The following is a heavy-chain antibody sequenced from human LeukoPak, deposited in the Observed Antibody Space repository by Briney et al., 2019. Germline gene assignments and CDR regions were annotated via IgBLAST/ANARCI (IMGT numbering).Heavy chain of an antibody. D-gene: IGHD5-18*01. J-gene: IGHJ4*02. CDR1: GFTFSSYS. CDR3: ARDPSPLVDTLMSYDY. V-gene: IGHV3-21*01. Sequence: GGSLRLSCAASGFTFSSYSMNWVRQAPGKGLEWVSSISSSSSYTYYADSVKGRFTISRDNAKNTLYLQMNSLRAEDTAVYYCARDPSPLVDTLMSYDYWGQGTLVTVSS. CDR2: ISSSSSYT.